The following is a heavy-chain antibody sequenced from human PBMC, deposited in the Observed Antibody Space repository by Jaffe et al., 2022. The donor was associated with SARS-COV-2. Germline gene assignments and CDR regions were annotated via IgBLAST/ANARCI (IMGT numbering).Heavy chain of an antibody. J-gene: IGHJ3*02. CDR1: GFSFSRYW. D-gene: IGHD1-1*01. Sequence: EVQLVESGGGLVQPGGSLRLSCVGSGFSFSRYWMSWVRQTPGKGLEWVALMNQDGSRKYFVDSVKGRFTISRDNAKSSVYLDMNYLRVEDTALYYCASDDNNYNSCNIWGRGTMVTVSS. V-gene: IGHV3-7*03. CDR2: MNQDGSRK. CDR3: ASDDNNYNSCNI.